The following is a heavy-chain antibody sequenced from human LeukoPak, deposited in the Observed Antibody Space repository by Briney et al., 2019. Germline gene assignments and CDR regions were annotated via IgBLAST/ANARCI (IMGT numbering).Heavy chain of an antibody. V-gene: IGHV1-69*01. Sequence: SVKVSCEASGGTFSSYAISWVRQAPGQGLEWMGGIIPIFGTANYAQKFQGRVTITADESTSTAYMELSSLRSEDTAVYYCARDPGPYYYYMDVWGKGTTVTVSS. CDR1: GGTFSSYA. CDR2: IIPIFGTA. CDR3: ARDPGPYYYYMDV. J-gene: IGHJ6*03.